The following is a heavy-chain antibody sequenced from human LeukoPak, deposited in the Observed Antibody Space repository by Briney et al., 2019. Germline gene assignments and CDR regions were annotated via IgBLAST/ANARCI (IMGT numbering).Heavy chain of an antibody. CDR1: GFTFSDYY. Sequence: PGGSLRLSCAASGFTFSDYYMSWIRQAPGKGLEWVSYISSSGSTIYYADSVKGRFTISRDSAKNSLYLQMNSLRAEDTAVYYCARVGSYYYDSSGYYYPEAFDIWGQGTMVTVSS. CDR2: ISSSGSTI. D-gene: IGHD3-22*01. J-gene: IGHJ3*02. V-gene: IGHV3-11*01. CDR3: ARVGSYYYDSSGYYYPEAFDI.